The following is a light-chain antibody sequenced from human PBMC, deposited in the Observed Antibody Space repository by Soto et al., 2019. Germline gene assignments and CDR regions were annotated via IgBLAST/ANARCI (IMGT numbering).Light chain of an antibody. CDR3: QHYNSYSEA. J-gene: IGKJ1*01. Sequence: DIQMTQSPSSLAASVGYRFNITLRASKTIGNYLNWYRQKPGKAPKVLIYKASTLKSGVPSRFSGSGSGTEFTLTISSLQPDDFATYYCQHYNSYSEAFGQGTKVDIK. CDR1: KTIGNY. CDR2: KAS. V-gene: IGKV1-5*03.